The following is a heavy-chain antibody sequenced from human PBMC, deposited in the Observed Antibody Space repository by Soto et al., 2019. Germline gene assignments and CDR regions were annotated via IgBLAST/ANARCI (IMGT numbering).Heavy chain of an antibody. V-gene: IGHV1-18*01. Sequence: ASVKVSCKASGYTFTSYGISWVRQAPGQGLEWMGWISAYNGNTNCAQKLQGRVTMTTDTSTSTAYMELRSLRSDDTAVYYCARDRGARRYSSGWYIFDYWGHGTLVTVSS. CDR1: GYTFTSYG. D-gene: IGHD6-19*01. J-gene: IGHJ4*01. CDR3: ARDRGARRYSSGWYIFDY. CDR2: ISAYNGNT.